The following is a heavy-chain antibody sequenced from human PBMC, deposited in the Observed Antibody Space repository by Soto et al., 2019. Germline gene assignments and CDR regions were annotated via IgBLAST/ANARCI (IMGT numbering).Heavy chain of an antibody. V-gene: IGHV1-18*01. CDR3: ARGQPQKPNLRRGGMDV. Sequence: QVQLVQSGAEVKKPGASVKVSCKASGYTFTSYGISWVRQAPGQGLEWMGWISAYNGNTNYAQKLQGRVNMTTDTSTSTAYMELRSLRSDDTAVYYCARGQPQKPNLRRGGMDVWGQGTTVTVSS. J-gene: IGHJ6*02. CDR1: GYTFTSYG. CDR2: ISAYNGNT. D-gene: IGHD3-10*01.